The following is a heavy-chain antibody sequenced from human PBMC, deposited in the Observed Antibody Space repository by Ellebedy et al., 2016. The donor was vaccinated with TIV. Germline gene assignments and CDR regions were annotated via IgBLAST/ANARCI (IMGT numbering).Heavy chain of an antibody. CDR1: GFTFSSYC. CDR3: ARWRLRAGMDV. CDR2: INSDGSST. Sequence: GGSLRLSCAASGFTFSSYCMHWVRQAPGKGLVWVSRINSDGSSTSYADSVKGRFTISRDNAKNTLYLQMNSLRAEDTAVYYCARWRLRAGMDVWGQGTTVTVSS. V-gene: IGHV3-74*01. D-gene: IGHD6-25*01. J-gene: IGHJ6*02.